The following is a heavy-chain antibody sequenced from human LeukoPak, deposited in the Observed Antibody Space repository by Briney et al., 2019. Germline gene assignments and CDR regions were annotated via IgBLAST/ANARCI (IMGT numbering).Heavy chain of an antibody. CDR3: ARRAGALYYYDTSGPFDH. CDR1: GFTVSNNY. V-gene: IGHV3-53*01. J-gene: IGHJ4*02. Sequence: GGSLRLSCVASGFTVSNNYMSWVRQPPGKGLEWVSVIYTGGSTHYADSVRGRFIISRDNSKNTLYLQMNSLRADDTAVYFCARRAGALYYYDTSGPFDHWGRETLVTVSS. D-gene: IGHD3-22*01. CDR2: IYTGGST.